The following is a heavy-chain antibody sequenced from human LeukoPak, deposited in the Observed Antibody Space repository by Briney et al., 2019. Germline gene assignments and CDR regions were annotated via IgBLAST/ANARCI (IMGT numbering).Heavy chain of an antibody. D-gene: IGHD3-10*01. CDR2: ISYDGANE. Sequence: GGSLRLSCAASGFRFSDDQMHWVRQAPGKGLQWVALISYDGANEAYTDSVKGRFTISRDNSKNMVYLQMSSLRFEDTAVYYCARGSLGSGGNYFVDWGQGALITVSS. V-gene: IGHV3-30*10. CDR3: ARGSLGSGGNYFVD. CDR1: GFRFSDDQ. J-gene: IGHJ4*02.